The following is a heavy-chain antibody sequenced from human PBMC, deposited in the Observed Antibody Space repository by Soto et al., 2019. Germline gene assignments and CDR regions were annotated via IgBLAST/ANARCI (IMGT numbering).Heavy chain of an antibody. V-gene: IGHV3-9*01. CDR2: ISWNSGSI. J-gene: IGHJ4*02. D-gene: IGHD3-10*01. CDR3: AKDLRMVRGVIPDY. Sequence: EVQLVESGGGLVQPGRSLRLSCAASGFTFDDYAMHWVRQAPGKGLEWVSGISWNSGSIGYADSVKGRFTISRDNAKNSLYLQMNSLRAEDTALYYCAKDLRMVRGVIPDYWGQGTLVTVSS. CDR1: GFTFDDYA.